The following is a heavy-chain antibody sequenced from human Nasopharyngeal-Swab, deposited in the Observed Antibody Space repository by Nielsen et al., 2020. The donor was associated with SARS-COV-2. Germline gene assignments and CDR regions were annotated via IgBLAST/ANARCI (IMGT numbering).Heavy chain of an antibody. Sequence: GESLKISCAASGFTFSSYWMSWVRQAPGKGLEWVANIKQDGSEKYYVDSVKGRFTISRDNAKNSLYLQMNSLRVEDTAVYYCARDLIYYDSSGYDYWGQGTLVTVSS. V-gene: IGHV3-7*01. CDR3: ARDLIYYDSSGYDY. J-gene: IGHJ4*02. CDR1: GFTFSSYW. CDR2: IKQDGSEK. D-gene: IGHD3-22*01.